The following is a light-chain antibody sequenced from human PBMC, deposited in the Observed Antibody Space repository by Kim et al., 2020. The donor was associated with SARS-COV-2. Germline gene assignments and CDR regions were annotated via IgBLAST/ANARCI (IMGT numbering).Light chain of an antibody. V-gene: IGLV3-19*01. CDR1: ILRSYY. Sequence: SYELTQDPAVSVALGQTVRIICQGDILRSYYATWYQQKPGQAPVLVMFGKNNRPSGIPDRFSGSSSGSTASLTITGAQAEDEADYYCSTRGSSANLPEMFGGGTMLTVL. J-gene: IGLJ3*02. CDR3: STRGSSANLPEM. CDR2: GKN.